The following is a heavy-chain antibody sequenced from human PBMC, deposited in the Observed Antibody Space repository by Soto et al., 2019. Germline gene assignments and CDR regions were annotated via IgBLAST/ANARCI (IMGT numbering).Heavy chain of an antibody. CDR3: ARGMDYGDYYYYYGMDV. D-gene: IGHD4-17*01. CDR1: GFTFSSYG. V-gene: IGHV3-33*01. J-gene: IGHJ6*02. CDR2: IWYDGSNK. Sequence: QVQLVESGGGVVQPGRSLRLSCAASGFTFSSYGMHWVRQAPGKGLEWVAVIWYDGSNKYYADSVKGRFTISRDNSKNTLYLQMNSPRAEDTAVYYCARGMDYGDYYYYYGMDVWGQGTTVTVSS.